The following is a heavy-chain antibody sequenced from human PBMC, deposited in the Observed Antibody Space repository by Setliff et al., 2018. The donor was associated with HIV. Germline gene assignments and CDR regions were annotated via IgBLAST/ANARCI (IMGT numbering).Heavy chain of an antibody. V-gene: IGHV3-7*01. CDR2: IRSDGTEK. J-gene: IGHJ4*02. Sequence: GGSLRLSCEGSGFTFNTYAMTWVRQAPGKGLEWVGNIRSDGTEKNYADSVRGRFTISRDNTKNSLYLQMEGLRVEDTAVYYCARLRINDFWGQGTPVTVSS. CDR1: GFTFNTYA. CDR3: ARLRINDF.